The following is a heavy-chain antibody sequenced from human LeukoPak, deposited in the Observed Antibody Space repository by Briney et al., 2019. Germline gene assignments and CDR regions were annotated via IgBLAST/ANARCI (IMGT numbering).Heavy chain of an antibody. CDR3: AREGYYGSGRRYFDY. Sequence: TLSLTCTVSGGSVSRAAYFWTWIRPLPGSGLDCLRYISYSGNTYYNPSLKSRLAISLDTSKNQFSLKLSSVTAADTAVYYCAREGYYGSGRRYFDYWGREPWSPSPQ. V-gene: IGHV4-31*03. CDR2: ISYSGNT. CDR1: GGSVSRAAYF. J-gene: IGHJ4*02. D-gene: IGHD3-10*01.